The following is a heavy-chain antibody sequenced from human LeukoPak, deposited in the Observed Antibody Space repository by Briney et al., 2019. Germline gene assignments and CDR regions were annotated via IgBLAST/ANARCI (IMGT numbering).Heavy chain of an antibody. Sequence: GASVKVSCKASGYNFTYYGISWVRQAPGQGLEWMGWINPNSGGTNYAQKFQGRVTMTRDTSISTAYMELSRLRSDDTAVYYCARVVYFDWPHYHYYYYYMDVWGEGTTVTVSS. V-gene: IGHV1-2*02. CDR1: GYNFTYYG. D-gene: IGHD3-9*01. CDR2: INPNSGGT. CDR3: ARVVYFDWPHYHYYYYYMDV. J-gene: IGHJ6*03.